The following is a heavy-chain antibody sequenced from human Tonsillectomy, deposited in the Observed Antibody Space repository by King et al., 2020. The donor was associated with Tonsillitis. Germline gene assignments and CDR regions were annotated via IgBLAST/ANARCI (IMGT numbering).Heavy chain of an antibody. V-gene: IGHV4-34*01. CDR1: GGSFSGYY. CDR3: ARKGHSTSGRYWYFDL. J-gene: IGHJ2*01. Sequence: VQLQQWGAGLLKPSETLSLTCAVYGGSFSGYYWSWIRQPPGKGLEWIGEINHSGSTHYNPSLKSRVTISVDTSKNQFSLKLSSVTAADTAVYSCARKGHSTSGRYWYFDLWGRGALVTVSS. CDR2: INHSGST. D-gene: IGHD6-6*01.